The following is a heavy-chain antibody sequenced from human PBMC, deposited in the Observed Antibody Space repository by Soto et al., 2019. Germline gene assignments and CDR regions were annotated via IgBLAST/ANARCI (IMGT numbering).Heavy chain of an antibody. Sequence: PGESLKISCKGPGYSFTSYLISWVRQMPGKGLEWMGRIDPSDSYTNYSPSFQGHVTISADKSISTAYLQWSSLKASDTALYHCARHRDYSTYFDAFDIWGQGTMVTVS. V-gene: IGHV5-10-1*01. CDR2: IDPSDSYT. D-gene: IGHD4-4*01. J-gene: IGHJ3*02. CDR3: ARHRDYSTYFDAFDI. CDR1: GYSFTSYL.